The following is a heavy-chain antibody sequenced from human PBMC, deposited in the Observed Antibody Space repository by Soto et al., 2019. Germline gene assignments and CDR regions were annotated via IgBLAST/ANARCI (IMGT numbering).Heavy chain of an antibody. V-gene: IGHV1-18*04. D-gene: IGHD4-17*01. J-gene: IGHJ4*02. Sequence: QVQLVQSGGEVKRPGASVKVSCKASGYEFDRFPISWVRQARGQGLEWMGLISPYSGSRYYAEKFQGRVTMTTDTSTSTAYMEFRSLTSDDTAVYFCAREQYEFGDLYYVDYWGQGTLVTVSS. CDR3: AREQYEFGDLYYVDY. CDR2: ISPYSGSR. CDR1: GYEFDRFP.